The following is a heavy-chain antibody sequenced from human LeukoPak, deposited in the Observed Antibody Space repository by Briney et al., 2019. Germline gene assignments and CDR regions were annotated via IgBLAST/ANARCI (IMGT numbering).Heavy chain of an antibody. CDR2: ISGYNGNT. D-gene: IGHD5-24*01. CDR3: ARDQGQRRDVYNFWWED. Sequence: ASVKVSCKASGYTFTNYGISWVLQAPGQGLEWMGWISGYNGNTNHAQKFQGRVTMTTDTSTSTAYIELRSLRSDDTAVYYCARDQGQRRDVYNFWWEDWGQGTLVTVSS. V-gene: IGHV1-18*01. CDR1: GYTFTNYG. J-gene: IGHJ4*02.